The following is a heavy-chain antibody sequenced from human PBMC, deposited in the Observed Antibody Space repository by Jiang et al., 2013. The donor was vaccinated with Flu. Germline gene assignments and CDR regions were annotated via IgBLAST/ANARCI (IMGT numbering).Heavy chain of an antibody. CDR3: ARDGVVVPAATKAMTHNPRHNWFDP. CDR1: GGSISSSNW. Sequence: GSGLVKPSGTLSLTCAVSGGSISSSNWWSWVRQPPGKGLEWIGEIYHSGSTNYNPSLKSRVTISVDKSKNQFSLKLSSVTAADTAVYYCARDGVVVPAATKAMTHNPRHNWFDP. CDR2: IYHSGST. J-gene: IGHJ5*02. D-gene: IGHD2-2*01. V-gene: IGHV4-4*02.